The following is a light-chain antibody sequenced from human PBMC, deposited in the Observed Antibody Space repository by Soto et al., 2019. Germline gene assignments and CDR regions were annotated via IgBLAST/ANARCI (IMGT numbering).Light chain of an antibody. CDR2: LAS. V-gene: IGKV1-9*01. CDR3: QYLNSFPLT. CDR1: QGIRNY. J-gene: IGKJ4*01. Sequence: IQLTQSPSSLSASVGDRVTITCRASQGIRNYLAWYQQKPGKAPHLLIYLASTLQGGVPSRFSGSGSGTDFSLTISSLQPEDVATYYCQYLNSFPLTFGGGTKVELK.